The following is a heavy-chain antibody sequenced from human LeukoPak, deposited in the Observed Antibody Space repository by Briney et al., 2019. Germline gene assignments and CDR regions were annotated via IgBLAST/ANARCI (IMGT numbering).Heavy chain of an antibody. J-gene: IGHJ4*02. D-gene: IGHD4-17*01. V-gene: IGHV4-4*07. CDR1: GGSISSYY. Sequence: PSETLSLTCTVSGGSISSYYWSWIRQPPGKGLEWIGRIYTTGTTNYNPSLKSRVAMSVDTSKNQFSLKLTSMTAADTAIFYCARENDDYTFTWGQGILVTVSS. CDR3: ARENDDYTFT. CDR2: IYTTGTT.